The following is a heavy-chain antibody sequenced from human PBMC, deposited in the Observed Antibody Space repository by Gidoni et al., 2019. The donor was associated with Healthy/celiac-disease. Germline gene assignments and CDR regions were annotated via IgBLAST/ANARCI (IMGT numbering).Heavy chain of an antibody. Sequence: QVQLQESGPGLVKPSEPLSLTCTVSGGSISSYYWSWIRQPPGKGLEWIGYIYYSGSTNYNPSLKSRVTISVDTSKNQFSLKLSSVTAADTAVYYCATFNYYDSSGYGWYFDLWGRGTLVTVSS. J-gene: IGHJ2*01. CDR3: ATFNYYDSSGYGWYFDL. CDR1: GGSISSYY. D-gene: IGHD3-22*01. CDR2: IYYSGST. V-gene: IGHV4-59*01.